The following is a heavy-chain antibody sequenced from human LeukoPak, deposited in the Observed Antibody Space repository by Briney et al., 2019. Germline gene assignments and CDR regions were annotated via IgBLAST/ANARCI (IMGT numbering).Heavy chain of an antibody. Sequence: PGGALRLSCAASGFTFRSYEMDWVRQAPGKGLEWVSHISTSGTTMYYADSVKGRFTISRDNAKNSLYLQMNSLRAEDTSVYYCARVNYYGSGSPYYYDMDVWGQGTTVTVSS. J-gene: IGHJ6*02. CDR2: ISTSGTTM. D-gene: IGHD3-10*01. CDR1: GFTFRSYE. CDR3: ARVNYYGSGSPYYYDMDV. V-gene: IGHV3-48*03.